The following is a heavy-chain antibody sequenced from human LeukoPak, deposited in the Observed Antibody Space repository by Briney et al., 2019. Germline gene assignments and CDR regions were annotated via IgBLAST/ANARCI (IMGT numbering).Heavy chain of an antibody. CDR3: ARARYCGSSTSCYTPLDY. V-gene: IGHV4-34*01. CDR1: GGSFSGYY. Sequence: SETLSLTCAVYGGSFSGYYWSWIRQPPGKGLEWIGEINHSGSTNYNPSLKSRVTISVDTSKNQFSLKLSSVTAAGTAVYYCARARYCGSSTSCYTPLDYWGQGTLVTVSS. D-gene: IGHD2-2*02. CDR2: INHSGST. J-gene: IGHJ4*02.